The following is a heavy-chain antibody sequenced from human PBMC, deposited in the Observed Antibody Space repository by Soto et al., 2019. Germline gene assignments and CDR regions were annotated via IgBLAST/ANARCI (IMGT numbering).Heavy chain of an antibody. CDR1: SGPDRSHN. V-gene: IGHV4-59*08. J-gene: IGHJ6*02. Sequence: QVQLQQSGPRLVKPSETLSLSCTVSSGPDRSHNWGWIRQPPGRGLEWIGYVYYTGDTAYNPSLTSRVTRPAATSTNPLSLTLSSVSAADTAVYCCVRQGIDYPRGLVGVWGPGTTVSVSS. D-gene: IGHD4-17*01. CDR3: VRQGIDYPRGLVGV. CDR2: VYYTGDT.